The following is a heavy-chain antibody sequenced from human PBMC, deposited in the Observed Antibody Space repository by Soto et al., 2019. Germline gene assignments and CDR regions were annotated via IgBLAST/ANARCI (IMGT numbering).Heavy chain of an antibody. CDR3: AREGRAEV. Sequence: SETLSLTCAVSGVSIRSSSYYWGWIRQPPGKGLEWNRSIYYSGSTYYNPSLKSRVTISVDTSKNQFSLKLSSVTDADTAVYPCAREGRAEVWGQGTLVTVSS. J-gene: IGHJ4*02. CDR2: IYYSGST. CDR1: GVSIRSSSYY. V-gene: IGHV4-39*01.